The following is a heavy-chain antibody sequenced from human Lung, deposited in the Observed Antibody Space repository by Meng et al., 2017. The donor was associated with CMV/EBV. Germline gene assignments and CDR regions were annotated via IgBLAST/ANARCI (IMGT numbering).Heavy chain of an antibody. CDR3: AREEILVEASAIGRAKYYYSGMDV. Sequence: ASXXVSXKASGYTFTIYDINCVRQAAGQGLEWMGWMNTNSGNTGYAQKLQGRVTMTRNTATGTAYMELRSLKSEDTAVYYCAREEILVEASAIGRAKYYYSGMDVWXQGTTVTVSS. CDR2: MNTNSGNT. D-gene: IGHD2-2*02. J-gene: IGHJ6*02. CDR1: GYTFTIYD. V-gene: IGHV1-8*01.